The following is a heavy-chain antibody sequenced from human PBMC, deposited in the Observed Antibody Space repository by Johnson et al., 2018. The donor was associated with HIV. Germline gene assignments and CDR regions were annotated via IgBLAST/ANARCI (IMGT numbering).Heavy chain of an antibody. CDR2: IRYDGSNK. D-gene: IGHD3-9*01. V-gene: IGHV3-30*02. CDR1: GFTFSSYG. J-gene: IGHJ3*02. CDR3: AKDIRLVSAYYDILSGTSFDAFDI. Sequence: VQLVESGGGVVQPGTSLRLSCAASGFTFSSYGMHWVRQAPGKGLEWVAFIRYDGSNKYYADSVKGRFTISRDNSKNTLYLQMNSLRVEDTAVYYCAKDIRLVSAYYDILSGTSFDAFDIWGQGTLVTVSS.